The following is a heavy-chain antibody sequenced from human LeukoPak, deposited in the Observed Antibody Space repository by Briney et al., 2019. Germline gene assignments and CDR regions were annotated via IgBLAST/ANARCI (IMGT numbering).Heavy chain of an antibody. CDR2: MNPNSGNT. CDR3: ARSFDEDAFDI. Sequence: ASVKVSCKASGYTFTSYGISWVRQTTGQGLEWMGWMNPNSGNTGYAQKFQGRVTITRNTSISTAYMELSSLRSEDTAVYYCARSFDEDAFDIWGQGTMVTVSS. CDR1: GYTFTSYG. V-gene: IGHV1-8*03. D-gene: IGHD3-9*01. J-gene: IGHJ3*02.